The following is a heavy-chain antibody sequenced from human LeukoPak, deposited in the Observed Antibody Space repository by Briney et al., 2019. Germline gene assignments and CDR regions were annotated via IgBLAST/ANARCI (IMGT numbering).Heavy chain of an antibody. D-gene: IGHD4-17*01. V-gene: IGHV3-74*01. CDR2: INSDVSST. J-gene: IGHJ4*01. CDR3: ATGDYGDYVDY. CDR1: GFTFSSYW. Sequence: AGGSLRLSCAASGFTFSSYWMHWVRQAPGKGLVWVSRINSDVSSTSYADSVKGRFTISRDNAKSTLYLQMNSLRAEDTAVYYCATGDYGDYVDYWGHGTLVTVSS.